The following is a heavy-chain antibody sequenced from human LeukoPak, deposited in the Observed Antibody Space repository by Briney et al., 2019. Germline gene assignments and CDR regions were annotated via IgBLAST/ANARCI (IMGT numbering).Heavy chain of an antibody. J-gene: IGHJ4*02. D-gene: IGHD3-22*01. V-gene: IGHV1-18*01. CDR2: ISTYNGNT. CDR3: ARDRSYDTSGYWKFDY. Sequence: ASVKVSCKPSGYTFTRSSISWVRQAPGQGHEWMAWISTYNGNTNYAQKLQGRVTMTTDTSTSTAYMELRSLRSDDTAVYYCARDRSYDTSGYWKFDYWGQGALVTVSS. CDR1: GYTFTRSS.